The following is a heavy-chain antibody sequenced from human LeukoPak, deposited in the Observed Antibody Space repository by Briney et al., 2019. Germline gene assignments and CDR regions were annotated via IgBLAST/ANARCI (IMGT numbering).Heavy chain of an antibody. J-gene: IGHJ4*02. D-gene: IGHD5-12*01. CDR2: ISGGGST. CDR3: AKGRGSLDY. CDR1: GFTFSSYA. V-gene: IGHV3-23*01. Sequence: GGSLRLYCAASGFTFSSYAMSWVRQAPGKGLEWVSAISGGGSTYYADSVKGRFTISRDNSKNTLYLQMNSLRAEDTAVYYCAKGRGSLDYWGQGTLVTVSS.